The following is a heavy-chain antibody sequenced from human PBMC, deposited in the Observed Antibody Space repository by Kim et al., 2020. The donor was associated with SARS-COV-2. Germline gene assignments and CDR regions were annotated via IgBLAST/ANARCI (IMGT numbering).Heavy chain of an antibody. CDR3: ARDGEAMVRGAKRPGAFDI. Sequence: ASVKVSCKASGYTFTSYAMHWVRQAPGQRLEWMGWINAGNGNTKYSQKFQGKVTITRDTSASTAYMELSSLRSEDTAVYYCARDGEAMVRGAKRPGAFDIWGQGTMVTVSS. CDR1: GYTFTSYA. D-gene: IGHD3-10*01. J-gene: IGHJ3*02. V-gene: IGHV1-3*01. CDR2: INAGNGNT.